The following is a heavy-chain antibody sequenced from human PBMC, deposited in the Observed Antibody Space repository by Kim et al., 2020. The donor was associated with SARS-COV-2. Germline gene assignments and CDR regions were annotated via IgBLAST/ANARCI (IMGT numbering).Heavy chain of an antibody. V-gene: IGHV3-53*01. Sequence: GGSLRLSCAASGFTVSSNYMSWVRQAPGKGLEWVSVIYSGGGTSYADSVEGRFTISRDNSKNTMYLQMNSLRAEDTAVYYCASDKGKGKWPAYECYGMDGWGQGPSVT. J-gene: IGHJ6*02. CDR3: ASDKGKGKWPAYECYGMDG. D-gene: IGHD5-12*01. CDR2: IYSGGGT. CDR1: GFTVSSNY.